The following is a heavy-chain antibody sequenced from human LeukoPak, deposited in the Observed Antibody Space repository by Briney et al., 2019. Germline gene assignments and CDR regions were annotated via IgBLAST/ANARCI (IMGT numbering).Heavy chain of an antibody. CDR2: IYTSGST. CDR1: GGSISSYY. D-gene: IGHD2-15*01. Sequence: SSETLSLTCTVSGGSISSYYWSWIRQPAGKGLEWIGRIYTSGSTNYNPSLKSRVTMSVDTSKNQFSLKLSSVTAADTAVYYCARVRVVAATFAFDIWGQGTMVTVSS. V-gene: IGHV4-4*07. J-gene: IGHJ3*02. CDR3: ARVRVVAATFAFDI.